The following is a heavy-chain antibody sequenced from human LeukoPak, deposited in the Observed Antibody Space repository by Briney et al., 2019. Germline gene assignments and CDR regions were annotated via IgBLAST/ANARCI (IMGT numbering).Heavy chain of an antibody. CDR1: GFTFSNYG. Sequence: GGSLRLSCVASGFTFSNYGMNWVRQAPGKGLEWVSYISSGSSNKNYADSVKDRFTISRDNAKNTLYLQMNSLRTEDTAVYYCARDQLYCTGGICYFDYWGQGTLVTVSS. J-gene: IGHJ4*02. D-gene: IGHD2-8*02. V-gene: IGHV3-48*04. CDR2: ISSGSSNK. CDR3: ARDQLYCTGGICYFDY.